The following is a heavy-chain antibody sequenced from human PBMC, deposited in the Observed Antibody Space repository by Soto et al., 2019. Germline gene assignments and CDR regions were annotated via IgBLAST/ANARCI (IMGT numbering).Heavy chain of an antibody. CDR2: IYSGDST. V-gene: IGHV3-66*01. D-gene: IGHD3-22*01. CDR3: AIVIVRTSYSDRSGYYFNY. J-gene: IGHJ4*02. CDR1: GFTVSSIY. Sequence: PGGSLRLSCAASGFTVSSIYMSWVRQAPGKGLEWVSVIYSGDSTYYADSVKGRFTISRDNSKNTLSLQMNSLRAEDTAVYYCAIVIVRTSYSDRSGYYFNYWGQGTLVTVSS.